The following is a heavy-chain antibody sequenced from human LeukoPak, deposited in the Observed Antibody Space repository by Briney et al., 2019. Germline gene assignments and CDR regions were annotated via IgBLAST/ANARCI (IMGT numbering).Heavy chain of an antibody. D-gene: IGHD6-13*01. CDR3: AREYSSFDY. J-gene: IGHJ4*02. CDR1: GGPISSYY. CDR2: IFYSGSTT. Sequence: SETLSLTCAVSGGPISSYYWTWIRQPPGKGLEWIGDIFYSGSTTNYNPSLKGRVAISIDTSKNQLSLDLTSATAADTAVYYCAREYSSFDYWGQGILVTVSS. V-gene: IGHV4-59*01.